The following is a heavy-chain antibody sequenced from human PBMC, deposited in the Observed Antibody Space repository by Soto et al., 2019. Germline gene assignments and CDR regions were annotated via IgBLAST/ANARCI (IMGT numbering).Heavy chain of an antibody. CDR3: ATNGSGYGRFDY. CDR2: LFYSGST. D-gene: IGHD3-3*01. V-gene: IGHV4-30-4*01. Sequence: QVQLEESGPGLVKPSQTLSLTCTVSGGSISSGDYYWSWIRQPPGKGLEWIGYLFYSGSTYYNPSPNSRVTISLDTSKNHFSLNLISVTAADTAVYYCATNGSGYGRFDYWGQGTLVTVS. J-gene: IGHJ4*02. CDR1: GGSISSGDYY.